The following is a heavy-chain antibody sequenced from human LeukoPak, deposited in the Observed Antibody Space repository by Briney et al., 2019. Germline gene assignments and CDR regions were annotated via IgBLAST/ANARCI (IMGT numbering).Heavy chain of an antibody. J-gene: IGHJ4*01. Sequence: SETLSLTCSVSGGSISNADYYWGWIRQAPGKGLEWIGSIFYGERNHYNPSLKSRATMSVDTSKNQFSLKLTSVTAADAAMYYCARQLPTAAANTRGYFEYWGQGAVVNVSS. CDR1: GGSISNADYY. CDR3: ARQLPTAAANTRGYFEY. V-gene: IGHV4-39*01. D-gene: IGHD2-2*01. CDR2: IFYGERN.